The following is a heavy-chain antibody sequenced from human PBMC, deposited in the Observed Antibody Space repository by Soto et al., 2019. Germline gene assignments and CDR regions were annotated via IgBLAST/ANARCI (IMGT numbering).Heavy chain of an antibody. Sequence: PSETLSLTCTVSGGSISSGGYYWIWIRHHPGKGLEWIGYIYYSGSTYYNPSLKSRVTISVDTSKNQFSLKLSSVTAADTAVYYCARDFVVRGVGPYYYGMDVWGQGTTVTVSS. V-gene: IGHV4-31*03. CDR1: GGSISSGGYY. D-gene: IGHD3-10*01. J-gene: IGHJ6*02. CDR3: ARDFVVRGVGPYYYGMDV. CDR2: IYYSGST.